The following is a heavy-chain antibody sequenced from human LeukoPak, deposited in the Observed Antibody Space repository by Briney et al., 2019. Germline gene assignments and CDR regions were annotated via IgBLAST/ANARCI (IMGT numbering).Heavy chain of an antibody. Sequence: SETLSLTCTVSGGSISSSSYYWGWIRQPPGKGLEWIGSIYYSGSTYYNPSLKSRVTISVNTSKSQFSLKLSSVTAADTAVYYCARLRGQQLAIGYWGQGTLVTVSS. CDR3: ARLRGQQLAIGY. V-gene: IGHV4-39*01. D-gene: IGHD6-13*01. CDR1: GGSISSSSYY. CDR2: IYYSGST. J-gene: IGHJ4*02.